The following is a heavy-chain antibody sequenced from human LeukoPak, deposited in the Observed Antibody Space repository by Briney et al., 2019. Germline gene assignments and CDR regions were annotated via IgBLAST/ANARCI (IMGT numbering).Heavy chain of an antibody. J-gene: IGHJ4*02. D-gene: IGHD2-2*01. V-gene: IGHV3-48*03. CDR1: GFTFRSYE. CDR2: ISSSGSTI. Sequence: AGSLRLSCAASGFTFRSYEMNWVRQAPGKGLEWVSFISSSGSTIYYADSVKGRFTISRDNAKNSLYLQMNSLRAEDTAVYYCVDSTPFDYWGQGTLVTVSS. CDR3: VDSTPFDY.